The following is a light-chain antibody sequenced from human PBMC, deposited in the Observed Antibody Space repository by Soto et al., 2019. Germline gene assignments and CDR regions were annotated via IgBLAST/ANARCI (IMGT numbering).Light chain of an antibody. CDR1: QSISRT. CDR2: GAS. V-gene: IGKV3-15*01. CDR3: QQYDNWPRT. Sequence: EIVLAQSPDTLSVSPGERATLCCRASQSISRTLAWYQQKSGQAPRLLMYGASTRASGIPARFSGSGSGTEFTLTISSLQSEDFAVYYCQQYDNWPRTFGQGTKVDI. J-gene: IGKJ1*01.